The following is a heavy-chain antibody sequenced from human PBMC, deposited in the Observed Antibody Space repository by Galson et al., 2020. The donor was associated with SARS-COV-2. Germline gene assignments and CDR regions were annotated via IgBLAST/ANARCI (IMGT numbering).Heavy chain of an antibody. Sequence: LSCAASGFTFSSYGMHWVRQAPGKGLEWVAVISYDGSNKYYADSVKGRFTISRDNSKNTLYLQMNSLRAEDTAVYYCAKDSTRIAAAGELDYWGQGTLVTVSS. CDR1: GFTFSSYG. J-gene: IGHJ4*02. V-gene: IGHV3-30*18. CDR2: ISYDGSNK. D-gene: IGHD6-13*01. CDR3: AKDSTRIAAAGELDY.